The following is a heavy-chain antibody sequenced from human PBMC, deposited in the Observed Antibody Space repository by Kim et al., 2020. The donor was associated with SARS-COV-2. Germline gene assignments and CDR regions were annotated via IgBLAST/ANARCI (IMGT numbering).Heavy chain of an antibody. V-gene: IGHV4-59*08. J-gene: IGHJ5*02. CDR2: IYYSGST. D-gene: IGHD3-3*01. CDR3: ARHESLSDFWSGYYPLYNWFDP. Sequence: SETLSLTCTVSGGSISSYYWSWIRQPPGKGLEWIGYIYYSGSTNYNPSLKSRVTISVDTSKNRFSLKLSSVTAADTAVYYCARHESLSDFWSGYYPLYNWFDPWGQGTLVTVSS. CDR1: GGSISSYY.